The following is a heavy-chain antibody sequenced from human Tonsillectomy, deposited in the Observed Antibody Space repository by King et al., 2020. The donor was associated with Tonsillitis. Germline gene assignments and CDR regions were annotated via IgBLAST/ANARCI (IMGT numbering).Heavy chain of an antibody. D-gene: IGHD4-17*01. Sequence: TLKESGPALVKPTQTLTLTCTFSGFSLSTSGLRVSWIRQPPGKALEWLARIDWDDAKFYSTSLKTRLTIYRDTSKNQVVLTMTNTDPVDTATYYCARGATVTEFDYWGQGTLVTVSS. CDR1: GFSLSTSGLR. CDR3: ARGATVTEFDY. J-gene: IGHJ4*02. CDR2: IDWDDAK. V-gene: IGHV2-70*04.